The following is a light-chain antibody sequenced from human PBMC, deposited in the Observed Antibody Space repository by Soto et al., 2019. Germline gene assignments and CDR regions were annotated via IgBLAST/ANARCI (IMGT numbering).Light chain of an antibody. V-gene: IGKV3-15*01. CDR3: QQYNNWPQT. J-gene: IGKJ1*01. Sequence: SVLTQSPATLSLSPGERASLYCRASQSVSSYLAWYQQKPGQAPRLLIYGASTRATGIPARFSGSGSGTEFTLTISSLQSEDFAVYYRQQYNNWPQTFGQGTKVDI. CDR2: GAS. CDR1: QSVSSY.